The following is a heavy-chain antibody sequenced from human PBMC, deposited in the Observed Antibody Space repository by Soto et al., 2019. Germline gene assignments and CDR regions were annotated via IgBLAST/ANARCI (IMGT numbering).Heavy chain of an antibody. V-gene: IGHV3-30*03. J-gene: IGHJ6*02. D-gene: IGHD2-2*01. CDR1: GFTFNSHG. Sequence: QVQLVEAGVGVVQPGRSLRLSCGASGFTFNSHGMHWVRQAPGKGLEWVAVISYEGSNNFYAESVKGRFTISRDNSKNTLYLQMNSLRREYTAVYYCARGAEYQLLSRDYFYGMDVWGQGTTVTVS. CDR3: ARGAEYQLLSRDYFYGMDV. CDR2: ISYEGSNN.